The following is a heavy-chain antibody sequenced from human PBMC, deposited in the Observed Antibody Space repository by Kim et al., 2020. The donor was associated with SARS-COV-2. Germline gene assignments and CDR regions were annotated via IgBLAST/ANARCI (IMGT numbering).Heavy chain of an antibody. CDR1: GFTVSSNY. CDR2: IYSGGST. V-gene: IGHV3-66*01. J-gene: IGHJ6*02. D-gene: IGHD3-9*01. CDR3: ARGAYSRLLFDRIYYYGMGV. Sequence: GGSLRLSCAASGFTVSSNYMSWVRQAPGKGLEWVSVIYSGGSTYYADSVKGRFTISRDNSKNTLYLQMNSLRAEDTAVYYCARGAYSRLLFDRIYYYGMGVWGQGTTVTVSS.